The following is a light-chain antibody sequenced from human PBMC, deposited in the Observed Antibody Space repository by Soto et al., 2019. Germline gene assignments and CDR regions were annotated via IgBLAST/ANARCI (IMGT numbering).Light chain of an antibody. CDR2: GAS. J-gene: IGKJ4*01. CDR1: QSVSSN. CDR3: QQSHSSPLS. V-gene: IGKV3-15*01. Sequence: EIVMTQSPATLSVSPGERATLSCRASQSVSSNLAWYQQKPGQAPSLLIYGASTRATGTPARFSGSGSGTEFTLTISSLQSEDFAVYYCQQSHSSPLSFGGGTKVEFK.